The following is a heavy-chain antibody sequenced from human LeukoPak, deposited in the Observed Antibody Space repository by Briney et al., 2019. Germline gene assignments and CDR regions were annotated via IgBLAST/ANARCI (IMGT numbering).Heavy chain of an antibody. CDR1: GGSISSSSYY. CDR3: ARVEYSSSLSAFDI. CDR2: IYYSGST. V-gene: IGHV4-39*07. D-gene: IGHD6-6*01. J-gene: IGHJ3*02. Sequence: SETLSLTCTVSGGSISSSSYYWGWIRQPPGKGLEWIGSIYYSGSTYYNPSLKSRVTISVDTSKNQFSLKLNSVTAADTAVYYCARVEYSSSLSAFDIWGQGTMVTVSS.